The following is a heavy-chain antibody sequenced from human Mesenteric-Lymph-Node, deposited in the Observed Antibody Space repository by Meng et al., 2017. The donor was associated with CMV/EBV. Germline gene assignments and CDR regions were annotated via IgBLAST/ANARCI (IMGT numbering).Heavy chain of an antibody. D-gene: IGHD2-21*02. CDR1: GFTFSSYS. J-gene: IGHJ5*02. CDR2: INQDGSVI. CDR3: ARALGAGDCS. V-gene: IGHV3-7*01. Sequence: GGSLRLSCAASGFTFSSYSMHWVRQAPGRGLEWVANINQDGSVIYYVDSVKGRFTISRDNAKNSLYLQMNSLRAEDTAVYYCARALGAGDCSWGQGTLVTVSS.